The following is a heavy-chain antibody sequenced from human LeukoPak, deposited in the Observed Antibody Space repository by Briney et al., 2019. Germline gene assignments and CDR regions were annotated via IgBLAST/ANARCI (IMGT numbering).Heavy chain of an antibody. CDR3: ARVVGSYGSHFDY. D-gene: IGHD5-18*01. V-gene: IGHV3-48*03. J-gene: IGHJ4*02. Sequence: PGGSLRLSCAASGFTFSSYEMNWVRQAPGKGLKWVSYISSSGSTIYYADSVKGRFTISRDNAKNSLYLQMNSLRAEDTAVYYCARVVGSYGSHFDYWAREPWSPSPQ. CDR2: ISSSGSTI. CDR1: GFTFSSYE.